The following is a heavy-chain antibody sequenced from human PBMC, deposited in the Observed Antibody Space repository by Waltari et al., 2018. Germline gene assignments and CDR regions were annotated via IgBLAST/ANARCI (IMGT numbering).Heavy chain of an antibody. CDR2: IIPRFNTP. CDR1: GGTFYSFS. V-gene: IGHV1-69*13. CDR3: ATRIPSDHSGSFYYYGMDV. Sequence: QLVQSGAEVKKPGSSVIVSCKASGGTFYSFSLSWVRRAPGQGLEWMGGIIPRFNTPTYARKYPGRLTVTADESTSTAYMELNSLRSEDSALYYCATRIPSDHSGSFYYYGMDVWGQGTTVTVSS. D-gene: IGHD6-6*01. J-gene: IGHJ6*02.